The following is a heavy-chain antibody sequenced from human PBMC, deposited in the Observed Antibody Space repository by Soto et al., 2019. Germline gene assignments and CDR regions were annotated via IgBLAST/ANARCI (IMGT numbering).Heavy chain of an antibody. CDR2: IIPIFGTA. CDR3: ARHLEGRYYSFAMDV. D-gene: IGHD3-3*01. J-gene: IGHJ6*02. Sequence: QVQLVQSGAEVKKPGSSVKVSCKASGGTFSSYAISWVRQAPGQGLEWMGGIIPIFGTADYAQKFQGRVTIRADCLPDGACLELITLRWEVMAGYCCARHLEGRYYSFAMDVWRQGPTVTVPS. V-gene: IGHV1-69*12. CDR1: GGTFSSYA.